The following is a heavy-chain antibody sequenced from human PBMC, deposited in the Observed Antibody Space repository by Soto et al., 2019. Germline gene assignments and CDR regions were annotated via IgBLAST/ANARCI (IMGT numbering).Heavy chain of an antibody. Sequence: WETLSLTCTVSGGSVSSDSYYWSWIRQPPGKGLEWIGYIYYSGSTNYNPSLKSRVTISVDTTKNQFSLKLSSVTAADTAVYYCAREVELLIDYWGQGTLVTVSS. J-gene: IGHJ4*02. CDR1: GGSVSSDSYY. CDR3: AREVELLIDY. CDR2: IYYSGST. D-gene: IGHD1-26*01. V-gene: IGHV4-61*01.